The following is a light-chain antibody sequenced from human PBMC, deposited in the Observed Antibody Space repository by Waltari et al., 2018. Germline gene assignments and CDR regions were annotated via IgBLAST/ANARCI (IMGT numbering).Light chain of an antibody. CDR1: TSDVGGYTS. Sequence: QSALTQPPSVSGSPAQSVTISCTGSTSDVGGYTSSPWYHQHPGKAPKLIIFDVHPRPSGVPDRVSGSKSGNTASLTISGLRPEDEADYHCCSYAGVHTFWLFGGGTKLTVL. CDR2: DVH. V-gene: IGLV2-11*01. J-gene: IGLJ3*02. CDR3: CSYAGVHTFWL.